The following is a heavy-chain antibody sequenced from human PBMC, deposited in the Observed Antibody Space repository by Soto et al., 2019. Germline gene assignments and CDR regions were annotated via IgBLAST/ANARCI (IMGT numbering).Heavy chain of an antibody. V-gene: IGHV3-30*18. CDR3: GKPDCISTSCYAGIRSSFDY. J-gene: IGHJ4*02. D-gene: IGHD2-2*01. CDR2: ISYDGSNK. CDR1: GFTFSSYG. Sequence: GGSLRLSCAASGFTFSSYGMHWVRQAPGKGLEWVAVISYDGSNKYYADSVKGRFTISRDNSKKTLYLQMNSLRAEDTAVYYCGKPDCISTSCYAGIRSSFDYWGQGTLVTVSS.